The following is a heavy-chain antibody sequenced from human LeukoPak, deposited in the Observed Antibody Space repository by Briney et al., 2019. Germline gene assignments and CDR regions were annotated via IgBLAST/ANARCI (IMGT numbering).Heavy chain of an antibody. J-gene: IGHJ6*03. CDR1: GFTFSSYW. CDR2: IKQDGSEK. V-gene: IGHV3-7*01. CDR3: ARVHVDIVVVPAARFTYYYYMDV. D-gene: IGHD2-2*01. Sequence: PGGSLRLSCAASGFTFSSYWMSWVRQAPGKGLEWVANIKQDGSEKYYVDSVKGRFTISRDNAKNSLYLQMNSLRAEDTAVYYCARVHVDIVVVPAARFTYYYYMDVWGKGTTVTISS.